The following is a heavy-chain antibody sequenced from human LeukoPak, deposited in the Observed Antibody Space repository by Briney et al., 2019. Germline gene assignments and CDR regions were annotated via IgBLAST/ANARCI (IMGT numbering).Heavy chain of an antibody. V-gene: IGHV3-23*01. CDR1: GFTFSSYW. Sequence: PGGSLRLSCAASGFTFSSYWMNWARQAPGKGLEWVSAISGSGGSTYYADSVKGRFTISRDNSKNTLYLQMNSLRAEDAAVYYCAKVNHIVVVTALYFDYWGQGTLVTVSS. D-gene: IGHD2-21*02. CDR3: AKVNHIVVVTALYFDY. CDR2: ISGSGGST. J-gene: IGHJ4*02.